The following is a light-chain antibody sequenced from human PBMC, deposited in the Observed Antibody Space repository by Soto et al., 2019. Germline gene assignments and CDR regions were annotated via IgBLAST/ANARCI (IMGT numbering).Light chain of an antibody. V-gene: IGLV4-69*01. Sequence: QLVLTQSPSASASLGASVKLTCTLSSGHSSYAIAWHQQQPEKGPRYLMKLNNDGSHSKGDGIPDRFSGSSSGAERYLTISSLQSEDEADYYCQTWGTGIQGVFGGGTELTVL. CDR2: LNNDGSH. CDR3: QTWGTGIQGV. CDR1: SGHSSYA. J-gene: IGLJ3*02.